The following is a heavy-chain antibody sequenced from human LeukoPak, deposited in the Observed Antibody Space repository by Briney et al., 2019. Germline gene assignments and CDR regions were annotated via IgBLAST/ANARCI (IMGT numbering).Heavy chain of an antibody. CDR1: GYTFTSYY. Sequence: ASVKVSCKASGYTFTSYYMHWVRQAPGQGLEWMGIINPSGGSTSYAQKFQGRVTMTRDTSTSTAYMELSSLRSEDTAVYYCARGEAYCGGDCYTDYYYYYYMDVWGKGTTVTVSS. CDR3: ARGEAYCGGDCYTDYYYYYYMDV. CDR2: INPSGGST. V-gene: IGHV1-46*01. J-gene: IGHJ6*03. D-gene: IGHD2-21*02.